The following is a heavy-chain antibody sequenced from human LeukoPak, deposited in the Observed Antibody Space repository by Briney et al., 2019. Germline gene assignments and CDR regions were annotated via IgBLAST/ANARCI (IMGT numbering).Heavy chain of an antibody. CDR1: GCTFSSYA. CDR2: ISYDGSNK. J-gene: IGHJ4*02. Sequence: PGRSLRLSCAASGCTFSSYAMHWVRQAPGKGLEWVAVISYDGSNKYYADSVKGRFTISRDNSKNTLYLQMNSLRAEDTAVYYCTRQGSGELTDYYFDYWGQGTLVTLSS. D-gene: IGHD3-10*01. CDR3: TRQGSGELTDYYFDY. V-gene: IGHV3-30*04.